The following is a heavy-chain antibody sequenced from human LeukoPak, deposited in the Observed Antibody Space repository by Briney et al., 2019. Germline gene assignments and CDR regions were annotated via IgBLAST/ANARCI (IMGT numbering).Heavy chain of an antibody. J-gene: IGHJ4*02. CDR2: IYSGGST. V-gene: IGHV3-66*01. CDR3: ARDYYSDASGYYYHDD. D-gene: IGHD3-22*01. CDR1: GFTVSSNY. Sequence: GGSLRLSCAASGFTVSSNYMTWVRQAPGKGLEWVSVIYSGGSTYYADSVKGRFTISRDNSKNTLYLQMVSLRGEDTAVYYCARDYYSDASGYYYHDDWGQGTLVTVST.